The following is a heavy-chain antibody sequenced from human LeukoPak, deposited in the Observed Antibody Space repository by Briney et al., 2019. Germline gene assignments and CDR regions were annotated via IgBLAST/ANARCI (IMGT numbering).Heavy chain of an antibody. Sequence: SETLSLTCTVSAGSITGYYWTWVRQPAGKGLEWIGYIHYSGSTNYNPSLKSRVTISPDTSKNQLFLKLNSVTAADTAVYYCARLVWLGESPGSWFDSWGQGTLVTVSS. CDR1: AGSITGYY. CDR2: IHYSGST. D-gene: IGHD3-10*01. J-gene: IGHJ5*01. V-gene: IGHV4-59*01. CDR3: ARLVWLGESPGSWFDS.